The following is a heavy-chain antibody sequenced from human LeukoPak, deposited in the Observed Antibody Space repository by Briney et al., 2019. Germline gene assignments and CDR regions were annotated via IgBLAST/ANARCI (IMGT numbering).Heavy chain of an antibody. D-gene: IGHD2-15*01. CDR3: TTAWSGYCSGGSCYSGGFDS. CDR2: IWDEGTNK. V-gene: IGHV3-33*01. J-gene: IGHJ3*02. Sequence: GGSLRLSCAAAGFTFNSYGMDWVRQAPGKGLEWVAVIWDEGTNKYYADSVMGRFTISRDSSKNTLYLQMNSLRAEDTAVYYCTTAWSGYCSGGSCYSGGFDSWGQGTLVTVSS. CDR1: GFTFNSYG.